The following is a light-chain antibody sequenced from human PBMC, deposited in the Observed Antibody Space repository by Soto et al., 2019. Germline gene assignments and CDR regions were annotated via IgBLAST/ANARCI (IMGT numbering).Light chain of an antibody. V-gene: IGKV1-39*01. CDR2: AAS. CDR3: QQSYSVPWT. CDR1: RTISSD. J-gene: IGKJ1*01. Sequence: DIQMTQTPSSLSASVGDRVTITCRASRTISSDINWYQQKPGQAPKFLLYAASSLQSGVPSRFSGSGSGTDFTLTISSLQPEDSATYFCQQSYSVPWTFGQGTKVEV.